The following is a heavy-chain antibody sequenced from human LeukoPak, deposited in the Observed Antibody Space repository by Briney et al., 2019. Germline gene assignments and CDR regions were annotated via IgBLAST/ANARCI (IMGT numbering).Heavy chain of an antibody. J-gene: IGHJ4*02. CDR3: ARGTNWSPLDFDY. D-gene: IGHD3-3*01. Sequence: GGSLRLSCAASGFTFSNAWMSWVRQAPGKGLEWVSTISSSASTYNYYADSVKGRFTISRDNAKNLLYLQMNSLRAEDTAVFYCARGTNWSPLDFDYWGQGILVTVSS. V-gene: IGHV3-21*06. CDR1: GFTFSNAW. CDR2: ISSSASTYN.